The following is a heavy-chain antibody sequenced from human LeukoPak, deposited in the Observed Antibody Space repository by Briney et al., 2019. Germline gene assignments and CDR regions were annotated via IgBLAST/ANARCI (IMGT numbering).Heavy chain of an antibody. Sequence: GGSLRLSRAPSRFTFSTSSTHWVPHPPDKGLEGGAFIRFDGSNKYYADSVKGRFTNSRDNSKNALYLQMNSLRAEDTAVYYCAIHRGYTSSFDYWGQGTLVTVSS. V-gene: IGHV3-30*02. J-gene: IGHJ4*02. CDR1: RFTFSTSS. CDR3: AIHRGYTSSFDY. CDR2: IRFDGSNK. D-gene: IGHD6-19*01.